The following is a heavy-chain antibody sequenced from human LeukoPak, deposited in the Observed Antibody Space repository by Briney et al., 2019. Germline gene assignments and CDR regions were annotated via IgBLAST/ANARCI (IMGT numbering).Heavy chain of an antibody. CDR1: GFTFTTYW. Sequence: PGGSLRLSCAASGFTFTTYWMHWVRQAPGKGLVWVSHINSDGSITSYADSVKGRFTISRDNSKNTLYLQMNSLRAEDTAVYYCAKGRNVLRYPYGVDVWGQGTTVTVSS. CDR3: AKGRNVLRYPYGVDV. V-gene: IGHV3-74*01. J-gene: IGHJ6*02. D-gene: IGHD3-9*01. CDR2: INSDGSIT.